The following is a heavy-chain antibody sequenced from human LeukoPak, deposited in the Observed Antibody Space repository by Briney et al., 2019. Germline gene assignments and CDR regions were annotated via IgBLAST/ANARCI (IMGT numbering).Heavy chain of an antibody. J-gene: IGHJ4*02. V-gene: IGHV4-39*07. CDR1: GGSISSSSYY. CDR3: ARTPKWNDGGY. D-gene: IGHD1-1*01. Sequence: SETLSLTCTVSGGSISSSSYYWSWIRQPPGKGRDGRVSIYYNGSTYYNPSLKIRVTISVDTSKNQFYLNLISVTAAEAAVYYGARTPKWNDGGYWGQGTLVTVSS. CDR2: IYYNGST.